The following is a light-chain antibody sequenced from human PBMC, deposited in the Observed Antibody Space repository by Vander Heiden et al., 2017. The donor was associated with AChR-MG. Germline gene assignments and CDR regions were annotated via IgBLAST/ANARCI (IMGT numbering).Light chain of an antibody. J-gene: IGKJ2*01. CDR3: QQYYSTPLYT. CDR1: QGISNS. CDR2: AAS. V-gene: IGKV1-NL1*01. Sequence: DIQMTQSASSLSASVGDRDTITCRASQGISNSLAWYQQKPGKAPKLLLYAASRLESGVPSRFSGSGSGTDYTLTISSLQPEDFATYYCQQYYSTPLYTFGQGTKLEIK.